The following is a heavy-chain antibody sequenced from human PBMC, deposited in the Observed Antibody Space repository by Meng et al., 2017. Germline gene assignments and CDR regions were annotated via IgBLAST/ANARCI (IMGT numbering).Heavy chain of an antibody. J-gene: IGHJ4*02. CDR3: ARDSDSSSWYDYFGY. Sequence: QVQRVQSGAECQKPGSSGKVSCKASGGTFSSYAISWVRQAPGQGLEWMGGIIPIFGTANYAQKFQGRVTITADESTSTAYMELSSLRSEDTAVYYCARDSDSSSWYDYFGYWGQGTLVTVSS. CDR1: GGTFSSYA. CDR2: IIPIFGTA. V-gene: IGHV1-69*01. D-gene: IGHD6-13*01.